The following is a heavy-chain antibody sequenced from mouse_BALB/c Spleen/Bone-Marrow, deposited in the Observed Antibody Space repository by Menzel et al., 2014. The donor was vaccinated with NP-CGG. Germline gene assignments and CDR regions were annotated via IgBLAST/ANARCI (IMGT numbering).Heavy chain of an antibody. J-gene: IGHJ4*01. D-gene: IGHD2-3*01. V-gene: IGHV14-3*02. CDR3: ARWLVRIDY. Sequence: EVKLVESGAELVKPGASVKLSCTASGFNIKDTFMNWVKQRPEQGLEWIGRIDPANDNTEYDPKFQGKATITTDPSSNTAYLQLNSLTSENTAVYNCARWLVRIDYWGQGTSVTISS. CDR1: GFNIKDTF. CDR2: IDPANDNT.